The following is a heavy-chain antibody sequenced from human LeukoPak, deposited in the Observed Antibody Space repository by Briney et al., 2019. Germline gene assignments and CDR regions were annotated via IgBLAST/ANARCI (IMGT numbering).Heavy chain of an antibody. D-gene: IGHD5-18*01. CDR1: GFTFSTYL. CDR3: ARDLSGVTGYTYGRGIDY. V-gene: IGHV3-74*01. Sequence: PGGSLRLSCAASGFTFSTYLMHWVRQAPGKGLVWVSRIHGDGISTTYADSVKGRFTISRDNAKTSLYLQMNSLRAEDTAVYYCARDLSGVTGYTYGRGIDYWGQGTLVTVSS. CDR2: IHGDGIST. J-gene: IGHJ4*02.